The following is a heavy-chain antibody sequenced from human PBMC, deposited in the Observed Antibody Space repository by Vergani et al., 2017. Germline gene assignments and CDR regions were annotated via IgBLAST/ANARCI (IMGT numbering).Heavy chain of an antibody. J-gene: IGHJ3*02. CDR1: GAAIKDFY. Sequence: QLQLPESGPGLVKPSETLSLTCTVSGAAIKDFYWSWLRQPAGKRLEWIGRIHTNGVIHYNPSLNSRATISVDTSRNQISLKLTSVTATDTAIYFCARGNPYVDFDIWGQGTMITVSS. CDR3: ARGNPYVDFDI. V-gene: IGHV4-4*07. CDR2: IHTNGVI. D-gene: IGHD3-16*01.